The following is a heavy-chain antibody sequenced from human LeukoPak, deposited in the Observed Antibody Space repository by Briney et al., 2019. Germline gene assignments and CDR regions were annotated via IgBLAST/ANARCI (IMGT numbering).Heavy chain of an antibody. V-gene: IGHV4-39*02. CDR3: ARSTSRGVYYYMDV. J-gene: IGHJ6*03. D-gene: IGHD2-2*01. Sequence: PSETLSLTCSVSSGSVRSNYYSWAWIRQAPGKGLEWVGGLDDSGNTYYNPSLKSRLTMSVDTSKNHFSLKLSSVTAADTAVYYCARSTSRGVYYYMDVWGKGTTVTVSS. CDR1: SGSVRSNYYS. CDR2: LDDSGNT.